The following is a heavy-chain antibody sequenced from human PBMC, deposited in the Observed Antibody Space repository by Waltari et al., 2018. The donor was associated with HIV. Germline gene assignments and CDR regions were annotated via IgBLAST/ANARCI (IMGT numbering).Heavy chain of an antibody. CDR3: ASPYYSSSSPYYYYGMDV. CDR1: GGTFSSYA. V-gene: IGHV1-69*01. J-gene: IGHJ6*02. D-gene: IGHD6-6*01. Sequence: QVQLVQSGAEVKKPGSSVKVSCKASGGTFSSYAISWVRQAPGQGLEWMGGIIPIFGTANYAQKFQGRVTITADESTSTAYMELSSLRSEDTAVYYCASPYYSSSSPYYYYGMDVWGQGTTVTVSS. CDR2: IIPIFGTA.